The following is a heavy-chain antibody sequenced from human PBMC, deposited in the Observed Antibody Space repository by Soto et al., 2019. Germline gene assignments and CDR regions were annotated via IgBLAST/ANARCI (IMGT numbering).Heavy chain of an antibody. CDR1: GFTFSSYA. CDR3: ARGLWFGDIVSNYGMDV. V-gene: IGHV3-30-3*01. CDR2: ISYGGSNK. D-gene: IGHD3-10*01. Sequence: QVQLVESGGGVVQPGRSLRLSCAASGFTFSSYAMHWVRQAPGKGLGWGEVISYGGSNKYYADSVKGRFTISRDNSKNPRYLQMDSLRAEDTAVYYCARGLWFGDIVSNYGMDVWGQGTTVTVSS. J-gene: IGHJ6*02.